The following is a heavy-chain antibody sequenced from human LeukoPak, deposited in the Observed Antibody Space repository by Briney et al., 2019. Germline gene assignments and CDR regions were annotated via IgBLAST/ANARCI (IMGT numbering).Heavy chain of an antibody. CDR3: ARGGVEVNY. Sequence: GGSLRLSCAASTFTFNNAWVNWVRQAPGKGLEWVAVISDDGSNKYYADSVKGRFTISRDNSKNTLYLQMNSLRAEDTAVYYCARGGVEVNYWGQGTLVTVSS. D-gene: IGHD3-22*01. V-gene: IGHV3-30-3*01. CDR1: TFTFNNAW. J-gene: IGHJ4*02. CDR2: ISDDGSNK.